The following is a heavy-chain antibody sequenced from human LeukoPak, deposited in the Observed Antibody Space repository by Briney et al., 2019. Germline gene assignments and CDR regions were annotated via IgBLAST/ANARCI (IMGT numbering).Heavy chain of an antibody. CDR1: GFTFSSYA. D-gene: IGHD3-10*02. Sequence: GGSLRLSCAASGFTFSSYAMSWVRQAPSKGRAWVSAISGSGGSTYYADSVKGRFTISRDNSKNTLYLQMNSLRAEDTAVYYCAKYVRGLQHFDYWGQGTLVTVSS. CDR3: AKYVRGLQHFDY. CDR2: ISGSGGST. J-gene: IGHJ4*02. V-gene: IGHV3-23*01.